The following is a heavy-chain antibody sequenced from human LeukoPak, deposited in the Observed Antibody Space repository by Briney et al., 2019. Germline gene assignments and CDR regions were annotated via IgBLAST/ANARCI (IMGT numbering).Heavy chain of an antibody. CDR1: GDSIATGGYY. Sequence: SETLSLTCIVSGDSIATGGYYWGWIRQFPGKGLEWLGYIYHTGSTIYNPSLKSRLSMSVDSSKTQFSLHLNSVTAADTAVYFCARGGVVVTALRFDYWGQGALVTVSP. D-gene: IGHD2-21*02. J-gene: IGHJ4*02. V-gene: IGHV4-31*02. CDR2: IYHTGST. CDR3: ARGGVVVTALRFDY.